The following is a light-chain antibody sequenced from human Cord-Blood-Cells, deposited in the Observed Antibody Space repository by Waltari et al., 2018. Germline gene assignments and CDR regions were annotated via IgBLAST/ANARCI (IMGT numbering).Light chain of an antibody. CDR2: KAS. CDR1: QSISSC. V-gene: IGKV1-5*03. J-gene: IGKJ2*01. Sequence: DIQMTQSPSTLSASVGDRVTITCRASQSISSCLAGYQQKPGKAPKLLSYKASSLESVVPSKFSCIVSGTEFTLTISSLQPDDFATYYCQQYNSYPYTFGQGTKLEIK. CDR3: QQYNSYPYT.